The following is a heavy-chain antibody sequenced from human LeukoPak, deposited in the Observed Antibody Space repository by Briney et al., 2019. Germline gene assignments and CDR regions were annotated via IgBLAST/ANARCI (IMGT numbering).Heavy chain of an antibody. CDR1: GYTLTELS. Sequence: ASVKVSCKASGYTLTELSMHWVRQAPGKGLEWMGGFDPEDGETIYAQKFQGRVTMTEDTSTDTAYMELSSLRSEDTAVYYCAQRRSSGWYDRRSFDPWGQGTLVTVSS. CDR2: FDPEDGET. D-gene: IGHD6-19*01. V-gene: IGHV1-24*01. J-gene: IGHJ5*02. CDR3: AQRRSSGWYDRRSFDP.